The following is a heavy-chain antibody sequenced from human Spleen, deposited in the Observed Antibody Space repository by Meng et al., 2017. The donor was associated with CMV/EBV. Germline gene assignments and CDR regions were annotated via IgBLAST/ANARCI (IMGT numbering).Heavy chain of an antibody. V-gene: IGHV4-38-2*02. J-gene: IGHJ4*02. Sequence: SETLSLTCTVSGYSISSGYYWGWIRQPPGKGLEWIGSIYHSGSTYYNPSLKGRVTISVDTSKNQFSLKLSSVTAADTAVYYCARHSSSWEIDYWGQGTLVTVSS. CDR1: GYSISSGYY. CDR3: ARHSSSWEIDY. D-gene: IGHD6-13*01. CDR2: IYHSGST.